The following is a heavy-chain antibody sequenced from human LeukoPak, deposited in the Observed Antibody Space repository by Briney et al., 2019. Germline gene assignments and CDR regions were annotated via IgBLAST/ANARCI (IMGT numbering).Heavy chain of an antibody. Sequence: PGGSLRLSCAASGFTFSSYAMSWVRQAPGKGLEWVSAISGSGGSTYYADSVKGRFTISRDNSENTLYLQMNSLRAEDTAVYYCAKEDSGSYFAARKYNWFDPWGQGTLVTVSS. CDR2: ISGSGGST. D-gene: IGHD1-26*01. J-gene: IGHJ5*02. CDR1: GFTFSSYA. CDR3: AKEDSGSYFAARKYNWFDP. V-gene: IGHV3-23*01.